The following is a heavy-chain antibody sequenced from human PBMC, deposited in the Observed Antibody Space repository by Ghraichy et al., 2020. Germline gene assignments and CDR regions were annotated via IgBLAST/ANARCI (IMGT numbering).Heavy chain of an antibody. CDR2: TYYRSKWKN. V-gene: IGHV6-1*01. CDR3: ARIVGGHSDS. D-gene: IGHD1-26*01. J-gene: IGHJ4*02. CDR1: GEGVSSNSAA. Sequence: QTLSLTCAISGEGVSSNSAAWNWIRQSPSRGLEWLGRTYYRSKWKNDYAVSVKSRITISPDTSKNQFSLQMNSVTPDDTAVYYCARIVGGHSDSWGQGTLVTVSS.